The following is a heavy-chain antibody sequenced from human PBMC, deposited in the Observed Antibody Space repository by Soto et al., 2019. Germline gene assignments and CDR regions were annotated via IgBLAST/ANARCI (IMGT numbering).Heavy chain of an antibody. D-gene: IGHD2-2*01. CDR1: GYTFTSYY. CDR3: AREGPYIVVVPAALSH. V-gene: IGHV1-46*01. J-gene: IGHJ4*02. CDR2: INPSGGST. Sequence: ASVKVSCKASGYTFTSYYMHWVRQAPGQGLEWMGIINPSGGSTSYAQKFQGRVTMTRDTSTSTVYMELSSLRSEDTAVYYCAREGPYIVVVPAALSHWGQGTLVTVSS.